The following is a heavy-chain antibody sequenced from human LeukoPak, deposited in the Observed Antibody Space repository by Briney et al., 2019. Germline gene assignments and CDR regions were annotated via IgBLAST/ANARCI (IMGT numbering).Heavy chain of an antibody. CDR3: GRDVATSGWATFY. D-gene: IGHD6-19*01. Sequence: PGGSLRLSCAASGFSFRSHGMNWVRQAPGKGLEWVSYITSSGSSIYYADSVKGRFTISRDNAKNSLYLQMNSLRAEDTAVYYCGRDVATSGWATFYWGPGTPVTVSS. J-gene: IGHJ4*02. CDR1: GFSFRSHG. V-gene: IGHV3-48*01. CDR2: ITSSGSSI.